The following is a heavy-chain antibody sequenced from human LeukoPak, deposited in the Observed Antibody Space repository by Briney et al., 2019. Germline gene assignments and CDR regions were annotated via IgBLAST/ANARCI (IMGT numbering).Heavy chain of an antibody. J-gene: IGHJ3*02. CDR2: IYYSGST. CDR3: ARDAPPSSFDI. CDR1: GGSISSYY. Sequence: PSETLSLTCTVSGGSISSYYWSWIRQPPGKGLEWIGYIYYSGSTNYNPSPKSRVIISVDRSKKQFSLKLTSVTAADTAVYYCARDAPPSSFDIWGQGTMVTVSS. V-gene: IGHV4-59*01.